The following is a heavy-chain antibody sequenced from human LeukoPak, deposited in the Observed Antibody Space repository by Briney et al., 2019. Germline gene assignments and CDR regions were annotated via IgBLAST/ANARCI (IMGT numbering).Heavy chain of an antibody. V-gene: IGHV3-23*01. CDR3: ATWIQAHFDY. D-gene: IGHD5-18*01. CDR1: GFSFSSSA. Sequence: GGSLRLSCAASGFSFSSSAMSWVRQAPGKGLEWVSTISASGGNTHYADSVKGRFTISRDNSGNTVYLQVNSLRAEDTAVYSSATWIQAHFDYWGQGTVITVSS. J-gene: IGHJ4*02. CDR2: ISASGGNT.